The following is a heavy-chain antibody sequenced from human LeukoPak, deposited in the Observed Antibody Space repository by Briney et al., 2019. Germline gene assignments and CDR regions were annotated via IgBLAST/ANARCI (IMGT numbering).Heavy chain of an antibody. Sequence: ASVKVSCKASGNTFTSYDINWVRQATGQGLEWMGWMNPNSGNTGYAQKFQGRVTMTRNTSISTAYMELSSLRSEDTAVYYCARGVVGSGRDAFDIWGQGTMVTVSS. J-gene: IGHJ3*02. V-gene: IGHV1-8*01. D-gene: IGHD3-3*01. CDR1: GNTFTSYD. CDR3: ARGVVGSGRDAFDI. CDR2: MNPNSGNT.